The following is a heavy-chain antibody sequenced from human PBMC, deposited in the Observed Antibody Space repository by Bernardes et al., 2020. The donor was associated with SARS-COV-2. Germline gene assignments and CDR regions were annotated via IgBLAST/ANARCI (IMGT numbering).Heavy chain of an antibody. D-gene: IGHD6-19*01. CDR2: INHSGST. J-gene: IGHJ5*02. CDR3: ARGRYSSGWYGTKNWFDP. CDR1: GGSFSGYY. Sequence: ETLSLTCAVYGGSFSGYYWSWIRQPPGKGLEWIGEINHSGSTNYNPSLKSRVTISVDTSKNQFSLKLSSVTAADTAVYYCARGRYSSGWYGTKNWFDPWGQGTLVTVSS. V-gene: IGHV4-34*01.